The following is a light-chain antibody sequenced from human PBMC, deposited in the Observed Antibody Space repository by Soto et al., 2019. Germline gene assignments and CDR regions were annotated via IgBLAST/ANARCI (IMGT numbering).Light chain of an antibody. CDR1: SSDVGSYNL. Sequence: QSALTQPASVSGSPGQSITISCTGTSSDVGSYNLVSWYQQHPGKAPKLMIYEGSKRPSGVSNRFSGSKSGNTASLTISGRQDEDEADDYCCSSAASSTSMVFGGGTKLTVL. V-gene: IGLV2-23*01. CDR2: EGS. CDR3: CSSAASSTSMV. J-gene: IGLJ2*01.